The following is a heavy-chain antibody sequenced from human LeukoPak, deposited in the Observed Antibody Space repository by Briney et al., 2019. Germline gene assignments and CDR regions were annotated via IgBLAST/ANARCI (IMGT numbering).Heavy chain of an antibody. CDR3: ARGGFTGTYYYGSGSYYPHYYYMDV. D-gene: IGHD3-10*01. V-gene: IGHV6-1*01. CDR2: TYYRSKWYN. Sequence: SQTLSLTCAISGDSVSGNSVAWNWIRQSPSRGLEWLGRTYYRSKWYNDYALSVKSRITIKPDTSRNQFSLQLNSVTPEDTAMYYCARGGFTGTYYYGSGSYYPHYYYMDVWGKGTTVTVSS. CDR1: GDSVSGNSVA. J-gene: IGHJ6*03.